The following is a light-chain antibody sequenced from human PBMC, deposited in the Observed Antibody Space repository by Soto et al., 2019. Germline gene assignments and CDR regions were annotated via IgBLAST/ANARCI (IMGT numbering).Light chain of an antibody. CDR3: CSYAVRGTVF. CDR2: EVS. CDR1: SSDVGSYDL. J-gene: IGLJ2*01. V-gene: IGLV2-23*02. Sequence: QSALTQPASVSGSPGQSITISCAGTSSDVGSYDLLSWYQQHPDKAPKLIIHEVSKRPSGVPYRFSGSKSGNTASLTISGPQAEDEAEYYSCSYAVRGTVFFGGGTKLTVL.